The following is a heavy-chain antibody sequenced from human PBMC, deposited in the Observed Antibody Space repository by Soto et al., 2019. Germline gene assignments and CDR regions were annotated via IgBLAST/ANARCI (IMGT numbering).Heavy chain of an antibody. CDR1: GGSISSGDYY. CDR2: IYHSGST. D-gene: IGHD6-13*01. V-gene: IGHV4-61*08. J-gene: IGHJ5*02. Sequence: SETLSLTCTVSGGSISSGDYYWSWIRQPPGNGLEWIGYIYHSGSTNYNPSLKSRVTISVDTSKNQFSLKLSSVTAADTAVYYCARGYSSSWYAWFDPWGQGTLVTVSS. CDR3: ARGYSSSWYAWFDP.